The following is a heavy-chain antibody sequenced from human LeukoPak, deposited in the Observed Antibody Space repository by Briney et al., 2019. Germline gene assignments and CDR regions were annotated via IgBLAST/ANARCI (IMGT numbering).Heavy chain of an antibody. CDR1: GFTFSSYV. D-gene: IGHD6-19*01. CDR3: ARGWALAGNPNWFNP. Sequence: GGSLRLSCAASGFTFSSYVIHWVRQAPGKGLEWVAVIWHDESQKYYEDSVKGRFTISRDNSKNTLYLQMNSLRAEDTAVYYCARGWALAGNPNWFNPWGQGTLVTVSS. J-gene: IGHJ5*02. CDR2: IWHDESQK. V-gene: IGHV3-33*08.